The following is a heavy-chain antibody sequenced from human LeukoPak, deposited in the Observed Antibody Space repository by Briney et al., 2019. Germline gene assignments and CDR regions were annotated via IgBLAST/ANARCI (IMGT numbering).Heavy chain of an antibody. CDR3: ATSSIALAGTVDY. J-gene: IGHJ4*02. CDR1: GFTFSSFA. V-gene: IGHV3-23*01. D-gene: IGHD6-19*01. CDR2: MSGDATST. Sequence: GGSLRLSCAASGFTFSSFAMNWVRQAPGKGLEWVSTMSGDATSTYYADSVKGRFTISRDNAKSSLFLQMNSLRDEDTAVYYCATSSIALAGTVDYWGQGTLVTVSS.